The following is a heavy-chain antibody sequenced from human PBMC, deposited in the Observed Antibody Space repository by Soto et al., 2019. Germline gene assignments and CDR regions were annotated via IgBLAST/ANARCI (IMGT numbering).Heavy chain of an antibody. D-gene: IGHD5-12*01. CDR3: ARGNTRDQWLIFVF. V-gene: IGHV3-23*01. CDR1: GFTLSSYA. Sequence: EVQLLESGGGLVQPGGSLGLSCTASGFTLSSYAMTWVRQAPGKGLEWVSTVSGAGGATYYADSVQGRFGISRDNSKNTLYLQMNSLRPEDTAVYYCARGNTRDQWLIFVFWGQGTLVTVSS. J-gene: IGHJ4*02. CDR2: VSGAGGAT.